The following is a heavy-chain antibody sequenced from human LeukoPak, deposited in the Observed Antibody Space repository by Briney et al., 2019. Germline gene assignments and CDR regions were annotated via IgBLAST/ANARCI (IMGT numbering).Heavy chain of an antibody. D-gene: IGHD3-16*01. CDR1: GFTFSRYG. V-gene: IGHV3-30*02. CDR2: IRDDGSTR. J-gene: IGHJ4*02. CDR3: AKVPHSWGLFDS. Sequence: GGSLRLSCAAAGFTFSRYGLHWVRQAPGKGLEWVAFIRDDGSTRYYADSVKGRFTVSRDNPKNTLYLQMDSLRTEDTAVYYCAKVPHSWGLFDSWGQGTLVTVSS.